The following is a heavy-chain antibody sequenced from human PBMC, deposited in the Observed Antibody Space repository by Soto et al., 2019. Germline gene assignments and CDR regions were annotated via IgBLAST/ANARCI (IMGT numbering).Heavy chain of an antibody. CDR3: VAVDYGDY. D-gene: IGHD6-19*01. Sequence: QVQLVQSGAEVKKPGASVEVSCKTSGCTFTSYAVHWARQAPGQRLEWMGWINAGNGNTEYSQKFQGRVTFTRDTSASTAHMELSSLRSEDTAVYYCVAVDYGDYWGQGTLVTVSS. CDR1: GCTFTSYA. J-gene: IGHJ4*02. V-gene: IGHV1-3*01. CDR2: INAGNGNT.